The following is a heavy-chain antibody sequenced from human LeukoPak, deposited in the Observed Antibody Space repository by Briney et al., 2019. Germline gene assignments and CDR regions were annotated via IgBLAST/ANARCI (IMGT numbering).Heavy chain of an antibody. CDR3: GSDPNGDYVGALGF. Sequence: GGSLRLSCAASGFTFSSFAFTWVRQTPEKGLERVASITGRGVATHYASSVKGRFTISRDNSKNTLYLQMNSLRAEDTAVYFCGSDPNGDYVGALGFWGRGTLVTVSS. V-gene: IGHV3-23*01. J-gene: IGHJ4*01. CDR2: ITGRGVAT. CDR1: GFTFSSFA. D-gene: IGHD2-8*01.